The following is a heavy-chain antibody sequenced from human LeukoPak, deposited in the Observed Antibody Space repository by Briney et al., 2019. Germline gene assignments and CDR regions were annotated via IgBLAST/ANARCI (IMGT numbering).Heavy chain of an antibody. V-gene: IGHV3-21*01. CDR1: GFPFSSYS. D-gene: IGHD3-10*02. CDR2: ISSSSSYI. J-gene: IGHJ6*04. CDR3: AELGITMTGGV. Sequence: GGSLRLSCAASGFPFSSYSMNWVRPAPGKGLEWVSSISSSSSYIYYADSVKGRFTISRDNAKNSLYLQMNSLRAEDTAVYYCAELGITMTGGVWGKGTTVTISS.